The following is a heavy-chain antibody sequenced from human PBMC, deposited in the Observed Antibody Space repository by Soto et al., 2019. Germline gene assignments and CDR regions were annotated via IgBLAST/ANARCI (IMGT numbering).Heavy chain of an antibody. V-gene: IGHV3-48*03. J-gene: IGHJ4*02. CDR3: AREQRLRYFDWLDY. D-gene: IGHD3-9*01. CDR2: ISSSGSTI. CDR1: GFTFSSYE. Sequence: GGSLRLSCAASGFTFSSYEMNWVRQAPGKGLEGVSYISSSGSTIYYADSVKGRFTISRDNAKNSLYLQMNSLRAEDTAVYYCAREQRLRYFDWLDYWGQGTLVTV.